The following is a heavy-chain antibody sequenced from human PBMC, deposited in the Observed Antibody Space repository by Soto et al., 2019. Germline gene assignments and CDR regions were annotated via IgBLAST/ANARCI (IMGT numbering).Heavy chain of an antibody. Sequence: QVTVKESGPVLVKPTETLTLTCTVSGFSLSNAGLGVSWIRQPPGKALEWLAHIFSNDEKSYSTSLKSRLTTSKGTPKYHLVLTMTNMDPVDTATYYCASSYSTSWYWFDSWGQGTLVTVSS. CDR2: IFSNDEK. CDR3: ASSYSTSWYWFDS. J-gene: IGHJ5*01. V-gene: IGHV2-26*01. D-gene: IGHD6-13*01. CDR1: GFSLSNAGLG.